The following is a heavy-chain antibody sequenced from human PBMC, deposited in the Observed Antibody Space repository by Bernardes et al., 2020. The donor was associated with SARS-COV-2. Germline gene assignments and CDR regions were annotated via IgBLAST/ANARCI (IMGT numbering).Heavy chain of an antibody. J-gene: IGHJ3*02. V-gene: IGHV5-51*01. CDR2: IYPGYFDT. D-gene: IGHD3-10*01. Sequence: GASLNISCKGSGYSFTSHWIGWVRQIPGKGLEWIVIIYPGYFDTIYSPSFQGQVTISADKSISTAYLQWSSLKASDTAMYYCARTMVNDAFDIWGQGTMVTVSS. CDR1: GYSFTSHW. CDR3: ARTMVNDAFDI.